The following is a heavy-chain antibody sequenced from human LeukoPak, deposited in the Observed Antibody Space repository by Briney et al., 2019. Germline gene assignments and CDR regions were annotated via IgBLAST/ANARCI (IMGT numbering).Heavy chain of an antibody. CDR1: GFTFKNYA. Sequence: GGSLRLSCAASGFTFKNYAMSWVRQAPGKGLEWVSATSGSGGDTYYADSVKGRFTISRDNSKNTLYLQMNSLRAEDTAVYYCARDRGEIYGGNSGYFDYWGQGTLVTVSS. J-gene: IGHJ4*02. D-gene: IGHD4-23*01. CDR3: ARDRGEIYGGNSGYFDY. V-gene: IGHV3-23*01. CDR2: TSGSGGDT.